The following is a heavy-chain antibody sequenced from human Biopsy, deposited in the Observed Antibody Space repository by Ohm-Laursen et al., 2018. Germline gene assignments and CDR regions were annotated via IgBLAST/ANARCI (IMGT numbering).Heavy chain of an antibody. D-gene: IGHD3-16*01. CDR1: GVSTNTGTYY. CDR3: TRAGGGKIYGL. J-gene: IGHJ4*02. Sequence: TLSLTCTVSGVSTNTGTYYWTWIRQNPATGLEWIGYVHKSGNTLYNPSLKSRLSISVDTSRNQFSLKLTSVTAADTALYYCTRAGGGKIYGLWGQGTLVTVSS. V-gene: IGHV4-31*03. CDR2: VHKSGNT.